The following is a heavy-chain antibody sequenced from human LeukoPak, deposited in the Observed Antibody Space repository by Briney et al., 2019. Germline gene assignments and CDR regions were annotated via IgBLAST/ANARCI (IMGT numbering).Heavy chain of an antibody. CDR2: ISSSGGGT. J-gene: IGHJ6*03. Sequence: PGGPLGLSCAASRFTFNRYSISWVRQAPGKGLQRVSSISSSGGGTHYASSVRGRFTISRDNSKDTVFLKMNGPRVEDTAIYYCAKWNENFYYMDVWGQGTTVTVSS. D-gene: IGHD1-1*01. CDR3: AKWNENFYYMDV. V-gene: IGHV3-23*01. CDR1: RFTFNRYS.